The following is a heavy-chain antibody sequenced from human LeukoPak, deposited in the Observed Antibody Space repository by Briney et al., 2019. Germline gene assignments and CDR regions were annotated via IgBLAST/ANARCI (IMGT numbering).Heavy chain of an antibody. V-gene: IGHV1-69*13. J-gene: IGHJ4*02. CDR2: IIPIFGTA. CDR1: GGTVSSYS. D-gene: IGHD3-22*01. Sequence: SVKVSCKASGGTVSSYSISWVRQAPGQGLEWMGGIIPIFGTANYAQKFQGRVTITADESTSTAYMELSSLRSEDTAVYYCARSPYYYDSSGYTFDYWGQGTLVTVSS. CDR3: ARSPYYYDSSGYTFDY.